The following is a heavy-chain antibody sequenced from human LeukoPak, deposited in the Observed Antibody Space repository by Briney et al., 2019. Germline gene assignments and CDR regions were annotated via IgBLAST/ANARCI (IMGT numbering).Heavy chain of an antibody. CDR2: ISSSGSNI. CDR1: GFTFSDYY. V-gene: IGHV3-11*04. J-gene: IGHJ3*02. D-gene: IGHD3-22*01. Sequence: GGSLRLSCAASGFTFSDYYMSWLRQAPGKGLEWVSYISSSGSNIYCADSVKGRFPISRDHAKTSLYVQLKHRRAEDTSVYYCAREYPPYYYDSSGYGFPVDIWGQGTMVTVSS. CDR3: AREYPPYYYDSSGYGFPVDI.